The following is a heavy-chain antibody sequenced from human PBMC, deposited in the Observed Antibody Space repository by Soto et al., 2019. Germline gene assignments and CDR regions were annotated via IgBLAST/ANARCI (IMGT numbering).Heavy chain of an antibody. CDR1: GGSFSGYY. J-gene: IGHJ4*02. D-gene: IGHD3-10*01. Sequence: QVQLQQWGAGLLKPSETLSLTCAVYGGSFSGYYWSWIRQPPGKGLEWIGEINHSGSTNYNPSLKSRVTIXXDXSXXQFSLKLSSVTAADTAVYYCARARYYYGSGKNFDYWGQGTLVTVSS. CDR3: ARARYYYGSGKNFDY. CDR2: INHSGST. V-gene: IGHV4-34*01.